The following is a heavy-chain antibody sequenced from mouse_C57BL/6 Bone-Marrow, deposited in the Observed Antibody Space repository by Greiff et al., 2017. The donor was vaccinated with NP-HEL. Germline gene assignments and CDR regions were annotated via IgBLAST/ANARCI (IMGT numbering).Heavy chain of an antibody. CDR2: IDPSDSYT. CDR3: ARSHGSRSWFAY. CDR1: GYTFTSYW. Sequence: QVQLQQPGAELVMPGASVKLSCKASGYTFTSYWMHWVKQRPGQGLEWIGEIDPSDSYTNYNQTFKGKSTLTVDKSSSTAYMQLSSLTSEDSAVYYCARSHGSRSWFAYWGQGTLVTVSA. D-gene: IGHD1-1*01. J-gene: IGHJ3*01. V-gene: IGHV1-69*01.